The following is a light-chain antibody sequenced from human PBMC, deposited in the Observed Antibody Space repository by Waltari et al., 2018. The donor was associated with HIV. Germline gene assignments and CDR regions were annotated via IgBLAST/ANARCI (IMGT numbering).Light chain of an antibody. V-gene: IGLV1-44*01. CDR1: RSYIGSTN. J-gene: IGLJ2*01. CDR2: SNN. CDR3: SAWDDNVNAL. Sequence: QSVLRQPPSASGTPGQRVTISCSGSRSYIGSTNVNWYQQLPGTAPKLLIYSNNRRPSGFPDRFPGSKSGTSATLSISGLQSEDEADYYCSAWDDNVNALFGGGTKLTVL.